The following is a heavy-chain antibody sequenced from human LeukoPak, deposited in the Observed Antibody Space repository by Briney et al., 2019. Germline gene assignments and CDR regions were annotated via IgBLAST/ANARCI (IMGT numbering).Heavy chain of an antibody. CDR2: INPDSGGT. V-gene: IGHV1-2*02. CDR1: GYTFTGYY. J-gene: IGHJ4*02. Sequence: GASVKVSCKASGYTFTGYYIHWVRQAPGQGLEWMGWINPDSGGTKSAQKFQGRVTMTRDTSISTAYMELSRLRSDDTAVYYCARVRIAVAGKYYFDYWGQGTLVTVSS. D-gene: IGHD6-19*01. CDR3: ARVRIAVAGKYYFDY.